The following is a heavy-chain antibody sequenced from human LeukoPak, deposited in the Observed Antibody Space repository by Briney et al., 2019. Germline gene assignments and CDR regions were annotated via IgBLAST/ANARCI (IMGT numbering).Heavy chain of an antibody. J-gene: IGHJ3*02. CDR3: ARKQLLLDDAFDI. V-gene: IGHV1-8*03. Sequence: GASVKVSCKASGYTFTSYDINWVRQATGRGLEWMGWMNPNSGNTGYAQKFQGRVTITRNTSISTAYMELSSLRSEDTAVYYCARKQLLLDDAFDIWGQGTMVTVSS. D-gene: IGHD2-2*01. CDR1: GYTFTSYD. CDR2: MNPNSGNT.